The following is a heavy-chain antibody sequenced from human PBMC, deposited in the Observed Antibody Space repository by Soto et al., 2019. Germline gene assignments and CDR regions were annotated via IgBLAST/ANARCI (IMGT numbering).Heavy chain of an antibody. J-gene: IGHJ4*02. D-gene: IGHD3-16*02. Sequence: SETLSLTCTVSGDSISSGDYYWSWIRQPPGRGLEWIGYIYNTGSTYYNPSLKSRVTILVDTSKNQFSLRLSSVAAADTAVYYCAREGYDYVWGSYPLAYWGQGIQVTVSS. CDR3: AREGYDYVWGSYPLAY. CDR2: IYNTGST. CDR1: GDSISSGDYY. V-gene: IGHV4-30-4*01.